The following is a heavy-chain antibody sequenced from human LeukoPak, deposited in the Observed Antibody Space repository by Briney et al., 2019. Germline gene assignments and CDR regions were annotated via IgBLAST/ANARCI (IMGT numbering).Heavy chain of an antibody. V-gene: IGHV3-48*03. Sequence: PGGSLRLSCAASGFPFDEYVMHWVRPAPGKGLEWVSYISSSGSTIYYADSVKGRFTLSRDNAKNSLYLQMNSLRAEATAVYYCAELGITMIGGVWGKGTTVTISS. CDR1: GFPFDEYV. CDR2: ISSSGSTI. CDR3: AELGITMIGGV. D-gene: IGHD3-10*02. J-gene: IGHJ6*04.